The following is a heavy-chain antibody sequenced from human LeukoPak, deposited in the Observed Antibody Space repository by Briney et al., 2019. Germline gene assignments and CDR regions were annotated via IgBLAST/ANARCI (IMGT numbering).Heavy chain of an antibody. D-gene: IGHD3-10*01. V-gene: IGHV3-43*02. Sequence: GGSLRLSCAASGFTFDDYAMHWVRQAPGKGLEWVSLISGDGGSTYYADSVKGRFTISRDNSKSSLYLQMNSLRTEDTALYYCAKHYYGSGSLNYYYYGMDVWGQGTTVTVSS. CDR2: ISGDGGST. CDR1: GFTFDDYA. J-gene: IGHJ6*02. CDR3: AKHYYGSGSLNYYYYGMDV.